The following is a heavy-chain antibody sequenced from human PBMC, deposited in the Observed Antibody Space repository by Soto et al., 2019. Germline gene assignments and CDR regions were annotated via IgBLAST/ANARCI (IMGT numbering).Heavy chain of an antibody. V-gene: IGHV4-34*01. J-gene: IGHJ6*03. CDR1: GGSFSGYY. CDR2: INHSGST. CDR3: ARAGFPGYMDV. Sequence: SETLSLTCAVYGGSFSGYYLSWIRQPPGKGLEWIGEINHSGSTNYNPSLKSRVTISVDTSKNQFSLKLSSVTAADTAVYYCARAGFPGYMDVWGKGTTVT.